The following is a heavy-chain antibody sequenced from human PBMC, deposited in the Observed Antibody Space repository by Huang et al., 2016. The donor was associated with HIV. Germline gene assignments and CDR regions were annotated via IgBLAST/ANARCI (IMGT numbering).Heavy chain of an antibody. J-gene: IGHJ4*02. CDR3: AKDLYYYGSGAPSD. Sequence: QVQLVESGGGVVQPGRSLRLSCAASGFTFSSYGMHWVRQDPVKGLEWVAVISYDGSNKYSADSVKGRFTISRDNSKNTLYLQMNSLRAEDTAVYYCAKDLYYYGSGAPSDWGQGTLVTVSS. D-gene: IGHD3-10*01. CDR1: GFTFSSYG. CDR2: ISYDGSNK. V-gene: IGHV3-30*18.